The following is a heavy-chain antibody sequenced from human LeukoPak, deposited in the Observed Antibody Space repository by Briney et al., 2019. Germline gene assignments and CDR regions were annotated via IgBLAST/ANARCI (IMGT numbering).Heavy chain of an antibody. D-gene: IGHD5-18*01. J-gene: IGHJ4*02. Sequence: GVSLRLSCVASGFTFSDEWMTWIRQAPGKGLEWVASISSSSSYIYYADSVKGRFTISRDNAKNSLYLQMNSLRAEDTAVYYCARDNTAMAPDYWGQGTLVTVSS. CDR2: ISSSSSYI. CDR1: GFTFSDEW. V-gene: IGHV3-21*01. CDR3: ARDNTAMAPDY.